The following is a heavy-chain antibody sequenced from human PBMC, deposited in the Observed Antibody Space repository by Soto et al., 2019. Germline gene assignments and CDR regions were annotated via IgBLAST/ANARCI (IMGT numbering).Heavy chain of an antibody. CDR2: VTGSGGST. V-gene: IGHV3-23*01. CDR3: AKDPEHHDGSGSKPYYFDY. Sequence: GGSLRLSCAASGFTFSNYAMSWVRQAPGKGLEWVSGVTGSGGSTDYADSVKGRFTISRDNSKNTLYLQMNSLRADDTAVYYCAKDPEHHDGSGSKPYYFDYWGQGTLVTVSS. J-gene: IGHJ4*02. CDR1: GFTFSNYA. D-gene: IGHD3-10*01.